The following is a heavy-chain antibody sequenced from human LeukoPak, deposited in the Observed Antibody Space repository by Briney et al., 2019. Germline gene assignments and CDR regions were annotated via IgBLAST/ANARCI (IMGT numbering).Heavy chain of an antibody. Sequence: SVKVSCKASGYTFTGYYMHWVRQAPGQGLEWMGGIIPIFGAANYAQKFQGRVTVTADKSSTTVYMELSSLRSEDTAVYYCASPPVPQAAAITPGYFYYYMDVWGKGTTVTVSS. V-gene: IGHV1-69*06. CDR1: GYTFTGYY. J-gene: IGHJ6*03. D-gene: IGHD6-13*01. CDR2: IIPIFGAA. CDR3: ASPPVPQAAAITPGYFYYYMDV.